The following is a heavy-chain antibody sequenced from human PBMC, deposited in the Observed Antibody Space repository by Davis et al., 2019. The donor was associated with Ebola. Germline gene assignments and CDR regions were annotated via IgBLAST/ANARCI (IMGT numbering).Heavy chain of an antibody. Sequence: SETLSLTCTVSGGSISSYYWNWIRQPPGKGLEWIGEIYHSGRTNYNPSLKSRVTISVDKSKNQFSLKLSSVTAADTAVYYCARGRRYSYGPPRYWGQGALVTVSS. J-gene: IGHJ4*02. CDR3: ARGRRYSYGPPRY. D-gene: IGHD5-18*01. V-gene: IGHV4-34*01. CDR1: GGSISSYY. CDR2: IYHSGRT.